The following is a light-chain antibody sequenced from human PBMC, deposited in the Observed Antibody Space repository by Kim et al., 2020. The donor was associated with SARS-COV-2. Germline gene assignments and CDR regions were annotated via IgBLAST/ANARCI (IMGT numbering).Light chain of an antibody. CDR2: GAS. V-gene: IGKV3-11*01. CDR1: QSVATY. CDR3: QQRGDWPQT. Sequence: SLSPGERATLSCRASQSVATYLAWYQQKPGQAPRLLIYGASNRATGIPDRFTGSGSGTDFTLTISSLEPEDCAVYFCQQRGDWPQTFGQGTKLEI. J-gene: IGKJ2*01.